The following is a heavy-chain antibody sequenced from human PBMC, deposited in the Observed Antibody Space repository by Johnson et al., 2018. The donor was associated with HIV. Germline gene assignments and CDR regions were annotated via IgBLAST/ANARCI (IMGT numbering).Heavy chain of an antibody. Sequence: EVQLVESGGGVVQPGESLRLSCAPSGFTFSRHPMHWVRQAPGKGLEHVATIASLGDNTYYADSVKGRFTISRDNFKNMLYLQMGSLRPDDTAVYYCARRRDTLNILQESFDVWGQGTVVTVSS. D-gene: IGHD5-18*01. CDR1: GFTFSRHP. V-gene: IGHV3-64*07. CDR3: ARRRDTLNILQESFDV. J-gene: IGHJ3*01. CDR2: IASLGDNT.